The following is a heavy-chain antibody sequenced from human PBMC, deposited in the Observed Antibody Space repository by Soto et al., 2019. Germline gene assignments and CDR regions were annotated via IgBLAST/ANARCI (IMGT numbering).Heavy chain of an antibody. CDR3: AKGLSGSGAYQWFDP. CDR1: AFTFSRFA. D-gene: IGHD3-10*01. CDR2: ISGGGDNT. V-gene: IGHV3-23*01. Sequence: EGQLLESGGGLVQPGGSLRLSCAASAFTFSRFAMSWVRQTPGNGLEWVSAISGGGDNTFYADSVKGRFTISRDNSKNSLSLQMNGLRVEDTAVYYCAKGLSGSGAYQWFDPWGQGTLVTVSS. J-gene: IGHJ5*02.